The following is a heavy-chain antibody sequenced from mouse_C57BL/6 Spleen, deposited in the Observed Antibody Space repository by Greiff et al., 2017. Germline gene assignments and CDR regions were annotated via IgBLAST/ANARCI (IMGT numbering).Heavy chain of an antibody. CDR1: GYTFTSYW. CDR3: ARKPSSPHWYFDV. Sequence: QVQLQQPGAELVRPGSSVKLSCKASGYTFTSYWMDWVKQRPGQGLEWIGNIYPSDSETHYNQKFKDKATLTVDKSSSTAYMQLSSLTSEDSAVYYCARKPSSPHWYFDVWGTGTTVTVSS. CDR2: IYPSDSET. D-gene: IGHD1-1*01. V-gene: IGHV1-61*01. J-gene: IGHJ1*03.